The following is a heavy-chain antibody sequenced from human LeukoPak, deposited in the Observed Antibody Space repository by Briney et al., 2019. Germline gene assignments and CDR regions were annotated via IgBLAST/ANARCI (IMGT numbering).Heavy chain of an antibody. CDR2: IRTNSGHP. Sequence: ASVKVSCKASGYTFTSYDINWVRQATGQGLEWMGWIRTNSGHPTYAQGFTGRFVLSLDSSVSTAYLQISSLKAEDTAMYYCARGEGYTIFADGHWFDPWGQGTLVTVSS. J-gene: IGHJ5*02. CDR1: GYTFTSYD. V-gene: IGHV7-4-1*02. D-gene: IGHD3-9*01. CDR3: ARGEGYTIFADGHWFDP.